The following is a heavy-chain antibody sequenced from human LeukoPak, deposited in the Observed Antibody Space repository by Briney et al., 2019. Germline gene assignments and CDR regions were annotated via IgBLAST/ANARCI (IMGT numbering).Heavy chain of an antibody. Sequence: PSETLSLTCTVSGGSISSYYWSWIRQPPGKGLEWIGYIYTSGSTNYNPSLKSRVTISVDTSKNQFSLKLSSVTAADTAVYYCAKLGGQEVYNYYVGVWGKGTTVAVSS. CDR1: GGSISSYY. CDR2: IYTSGST. D-gene: IGHD3-16*01. J-gene: IGHJ6*03. V-gene: IGHV4-4*09. CDR3: AKLGGQEVYNYYVGV.